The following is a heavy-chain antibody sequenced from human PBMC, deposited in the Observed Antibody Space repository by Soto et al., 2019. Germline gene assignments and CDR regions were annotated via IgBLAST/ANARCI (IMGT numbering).Heavy chain of an antibody. J-gene: IGHJ4*02. Sequence: QVQLVQSGAEVKKPGASVKVSCKASGYTFTSYAMHWVRQAPGQMLEWMGWINAGNGNTKYSQKFQGRVTITRDTSASTAYMELSSLRSEDTAVYYCARGYDILTGYYSFDYLGQGTLVTVSS. CDR1: GYTFTSYA. CDR3: ARGYDILTGYYSFDY. V-gene: IGHV1-3*01. CDR2: INAGNGNT. D-gene: IGHD3-9*01.